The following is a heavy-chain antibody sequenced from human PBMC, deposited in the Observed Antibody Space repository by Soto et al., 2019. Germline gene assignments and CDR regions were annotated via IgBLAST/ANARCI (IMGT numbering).Heavy chain of an antibody. D-gene: IGHD2-21*01. CDR1: GFTFSSAW. Sequence: EVQLVESGGGLVKPGGSLRLSCAASGFTFSSAWMTWVRQAPGKGLEWVGHIKTKNEGEIGNYAAPVRGRFSISRDDSETTVYLQMNRLNTEDTAVYYCAADPTYSGVGEVDYWGQGTLVTVSS. J-gene: IGHJ4*02. CDR2: IKTKNEGEIG. CDR3: AADPTYSGVGEVDY. V-gene: IGHV3-15*01.